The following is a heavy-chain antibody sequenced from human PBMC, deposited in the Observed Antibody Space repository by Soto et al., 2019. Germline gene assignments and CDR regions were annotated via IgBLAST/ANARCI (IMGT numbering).Heavy chain of an antibody. CDR2: INHSGST. J-gene: IGHJ6*03. D-gene: IGHD3-9*01. V-gene: IGHV4-39*07. CDR1: GGSISSGGYY. Sequence: TSETLSLTCTVSGGSISSGGYYWSWIRQPPGKGLEWIGEINHSGSTNYNPSLKSRVTISVDTSKNQFSLKLSSVTAADTAVYYCARGRWPDILTGYCYMDVWGKGTTVTVSS. CDR3: ARGRWPDILTGYCYMDV.